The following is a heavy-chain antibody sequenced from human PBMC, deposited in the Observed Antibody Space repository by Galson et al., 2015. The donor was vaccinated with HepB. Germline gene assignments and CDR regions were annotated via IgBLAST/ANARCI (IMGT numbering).Heavy chain of an antibody. Sequence: SLRLSCAASGFTVSSNYMTWVRQAPGQGLEWVSIIFRTGSTNYADSVKDRFILSRDNSKNTLYLQMNSLRAEDTAIYYCVGVTTYYYDSTGYGFDLWGRGTLATVSS. D-gene: IGHD3-22*01. CDR2: IFRTGST. CDR1: GFTVSSNY. V-gene: IGHV3-66*01. J-gene: IGHJ2*01. CDR3: VGVTTYYYDSTGYGFDL.